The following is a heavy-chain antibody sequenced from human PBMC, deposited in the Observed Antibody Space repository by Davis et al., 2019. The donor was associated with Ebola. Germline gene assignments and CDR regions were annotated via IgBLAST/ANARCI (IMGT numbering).Heavy chain of an antibody. V-gene: IGHV3-48*03. CDR2: ISSSGRTI. J-gene: IGHJ6*02. CDR1: GFTFSSYE. Sequence: PGGSLRLSCAASGFTFSSYEMNWVRQAPGKGLEWVSYISSSGRTIYYADSVKGRFTISRDNAKNSLYLQMNSLRAEDTAVYYCARDSGPTAYYYYGMDVWGQGTTVTVSS. CDR3: ARDSGPTAYYYYGMDV.